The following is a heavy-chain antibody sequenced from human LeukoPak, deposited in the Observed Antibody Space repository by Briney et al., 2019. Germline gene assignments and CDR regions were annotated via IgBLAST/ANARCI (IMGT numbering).Heavy chain of an antibody. Sequence: GGSLRLSCSASGFTFSSYWMHWVRQAPGKGLVWVSRINSDGSSTSYADSVKGRFTISRDNAKNTLYLQMNSLRAEDTAVYYCAREDDYGDYGVSFALTEYGMDVWGQGTTVTVSS. CDR2: INSDGSST. J-gene: IGHJ6*02. CDR3: AREDDYGDYGVSFALTEYGMDV. D-gene: IGHD4-17*01. V-gene: IGHV3-74*01. CDR1: GFTFSSYW.